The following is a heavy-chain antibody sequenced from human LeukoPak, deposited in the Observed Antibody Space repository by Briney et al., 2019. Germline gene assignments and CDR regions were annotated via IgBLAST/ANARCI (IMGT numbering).Heavy chain of an antibody. CDR3: AKDWIQFNRVFDCFDS. J-gene: IGHJ4*02. D-gene: IGHD5-18*01. CDR2: IGNTET. V-gene: IGHV3-23*01. CDR1: GFPFETNA. Sequence: GGSLRLPCATSGFPFETNAMSWVRQAPGKGLEWVATIGNTETFYADSVTGRFTISRDNSKNTVNLQMNRLRVEDTAIYYCAKDWIQFNRVFDCFDSWGQGTLVTVSS.